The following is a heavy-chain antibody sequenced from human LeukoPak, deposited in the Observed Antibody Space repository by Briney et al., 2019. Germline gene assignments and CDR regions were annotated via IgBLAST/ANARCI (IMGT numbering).Heavy chain of an antibody. J-gene: IGHJ5*02. CDR3: AWDFWGSSVGFHP. CDR1: GAAISTYV. V-gene: IGHV4-59*01. Sequence: SETLSLTCTVSGAAISTYVWSWIRQSPGKGLEWIGYIYSSGSTKYNPSLKSQVTILVDASKNQFALTLRCLTGAVPAVDYWAWDFWGSSVGFHPWGQGTLVTVPS. CDR2: IYSSGST. D-gene: IGHD3-3*01.